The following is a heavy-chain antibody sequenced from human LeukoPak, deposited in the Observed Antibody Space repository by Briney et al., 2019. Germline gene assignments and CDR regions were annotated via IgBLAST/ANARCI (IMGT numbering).Heavy chain of an antibody. Sequence: PSETLSLTCTISGGSISSGGYYWSWIRQHPGKGLEWIGYIYYSGSTYYNPSLKSRVTISVDTSKNQFSLKLSSVTAADTAVYYCARAHSYGYLFDYWGQGTLVTVSS. CDR2: IYYSGST. D-gene: IGHD5-18*01. V-gene: IGHV4-31*03. CDR1: GGSISSGGYY. CDR3: ARAHSYGYLFDY. J-gene: IGHJ4*02.